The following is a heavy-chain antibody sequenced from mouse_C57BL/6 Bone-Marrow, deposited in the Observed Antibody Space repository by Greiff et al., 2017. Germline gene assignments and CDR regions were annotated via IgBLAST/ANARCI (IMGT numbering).Heavy chain of an antibody. D-gene: IGHD1-1*01. Sequence: QLQQSGPELVKPGASVKISCKASGYTFTDYYMNWVKQSHGKSLEWIGDINPNNGGTSYNQKFKGKATLTVDKSYSTAYMELRSLTSEDSAVDYCARDYYGTDWYFDVWGTGTTVTVSS. CDR1: GYTFTDYY. J-gene: IGHJ1*03. CDR2: INPNNGGT. V-gene: IGHV1-26*01. CDR3: ARDYYGTDWYFDV.